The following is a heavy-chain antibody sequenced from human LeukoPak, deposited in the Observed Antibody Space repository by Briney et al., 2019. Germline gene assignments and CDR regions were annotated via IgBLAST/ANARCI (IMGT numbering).Heavy chain of an antibody. D-gene: IGHD5-24*01. CDR3: TRSLATKY. Sequence: GSLRLSCAASGFTLSTYWMHWVRQAPGKGLVWVSHINTDGSSTSYADSVKGRFTISRDNAKNTLYLQMNSLRGEDSAVYYCTRSLATKYWGQGTLVTVSS. CDR2: INTDGSST. J-gene: IGHJ4*02. V-gene: IGHV3-74*01. CDR1: GFTLSTYW.